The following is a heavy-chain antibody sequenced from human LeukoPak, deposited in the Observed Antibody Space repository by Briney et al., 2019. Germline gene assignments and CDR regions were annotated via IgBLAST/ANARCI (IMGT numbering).Heavy chain of an antibody. J-gene: IGHJ2*01. D-gene: IGHD2-2*02. V-gene: IGHV1-69*05. CDR1: GGTFSSYA. Sequence: ASVKVSCKASGGTFSSYAIIWVRQAPGQGLEWMGGIIPIFGTANYAQKFQGRVTITTDESTSTAYMELSSLRSEDTAVYYCAARADCSSTSCYTWYWYFDLWGRGTLVTVSS. CDR3: AARADCSSTSCYTWYWYFDL. CDR2: IIPIFGTA.